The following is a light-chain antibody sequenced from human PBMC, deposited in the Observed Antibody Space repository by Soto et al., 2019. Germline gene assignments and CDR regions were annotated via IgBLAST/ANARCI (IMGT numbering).Light chain of an antibody. CDR2: LGS. V-gene: IGKV2-28*01. CDR3: MQALQTWT. J-gene: IGKJ1*01. CDR1: QSLLHSNGYNY. Sequence: DIVMTQSPLSLPVTPGEPASISCRSSQSLLHSNGYNYLDWYLQKPGQSPQLLIYLGSNRASGVSDRFSGSGSGTDFTLKISRVEAEEVGVYYCMQALQTWTFGKGTKVETK.